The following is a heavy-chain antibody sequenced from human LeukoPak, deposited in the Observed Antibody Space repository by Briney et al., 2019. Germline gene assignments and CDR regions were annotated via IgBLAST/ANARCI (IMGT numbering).Heavy chain of an antibody. Sequence: SETLSLTCAVYGGSFSGCYWSWIRQPPGKGLQWIGEINHSGSTNYNPSLKSRVTISVDTSKNQFSLKLSSVTAADTAVYYCARAAPVYYYGSGSTRWFDPWGQGTLVTVSS. CDR3: ARAAPVYYYGSGSTRWFDP. J-gene: IGHJ5*02. CDR1: GGSFSGCY. CDR2: INHSGST. V-gene: IGHV4-34*01. D-gene: IGHD3-10*01.